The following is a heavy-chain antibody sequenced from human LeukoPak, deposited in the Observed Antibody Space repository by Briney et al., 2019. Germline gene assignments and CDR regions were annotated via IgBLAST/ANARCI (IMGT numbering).Heavy chain of an antibody. CDR3: ARSETGYFDWLDY. V-gene: IGHV4-59*01. J-gene: IGHJ4*02. D-gene: IGHD3-9*01. Sequence: PSETLSLTCTVSGGSISSYYWSWIRQPPGKGLEWSGYIYYSGSTNYNPSLKSRVTISVDTSKNQFSLKLSSVTAADTAVYYCARSETGYFDWLDYWGQGTLVTVSS. CDR1: GGSISSYY. CDR2: IYYSGST.